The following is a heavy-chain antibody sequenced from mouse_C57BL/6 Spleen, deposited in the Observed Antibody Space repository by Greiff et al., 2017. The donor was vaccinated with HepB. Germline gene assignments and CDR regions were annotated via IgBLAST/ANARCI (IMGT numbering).Heavy chain of an antibody. CDR3: ARSYGNYRNFDY. V-gene: IGHV1-64*01. D-gene: IGHD2-1*01. J-gene: IGHJ2*01. Sequence: QVHVKQPGAELVKPGASVKLSCKASGYTFTSYWMHWVKQRPGQGLEWIGMIHPNSGSTNYNEKFKSKATLTVDKSSSTAYMQLSSLTSEDSAVYYCARSYGNYRNFDYWGQGTTLTVSS. CDR2: IHPNSGST. CDR1: GYTFTSYW.